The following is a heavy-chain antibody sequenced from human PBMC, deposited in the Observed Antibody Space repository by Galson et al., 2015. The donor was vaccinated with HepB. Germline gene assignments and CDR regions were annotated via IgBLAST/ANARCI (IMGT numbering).Heavy chain of an antibody. CDR2: ISSDGSIT. D-gene: IGHD3-10*01. CDR3: AREGGSGALDI. V-gene: IGHV3-74*01. CDR1: GFTLSSSS. J-gene: IGHJ3*02. Sequence: SLRLSCAASGFTLSSSSMHWVRQAPGKGLVWVSRISSDGSITIYADSVKGRFTISRGNAKNTLYVQMNSLRAEDTAVYYCAREGGSGALDIWGQGTMVTVSS.